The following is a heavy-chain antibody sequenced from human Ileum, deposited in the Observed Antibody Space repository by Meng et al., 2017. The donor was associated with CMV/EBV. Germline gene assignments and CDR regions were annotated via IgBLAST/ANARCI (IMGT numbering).Heavy chain of an antibody. J-gene: IGHJ4*02. CDR3: ARAVRGHYYGSGGYYFDY. Sequence: SRRDYYWSWIRQPPGKRLDWIGYINNSGRTNYNPSLKSRLTISVDMSKNQFSLKLSSVTAADTAMYYCARAVRGHYYGSGGYYFDYWGQGTLVTVSS. D-gene: IGHD3-10*01. CDR2: INNSGRT. V-gene: IGHV4-59*01. CDR1: SRRDYY.